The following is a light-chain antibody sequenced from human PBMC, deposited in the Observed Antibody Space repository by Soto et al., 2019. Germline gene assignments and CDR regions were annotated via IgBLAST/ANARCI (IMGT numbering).Light chain of an antibody. V-gene: IGKV3-11*01. Sequence: EIVLTQSPATLSLSPGERATLSCRASQSVSSYLAWYQQNPGQAPRLLIYDASNRATGIPARFSGSGSGTDFTLPISSREPEDFAVYYCQQRSNWPPYTFGQGTKLEIK. CDR1: QSVSSY. CDR2: DAS. J-gene: IGKJ2*01. CDR3: QQRSNWPPYT.